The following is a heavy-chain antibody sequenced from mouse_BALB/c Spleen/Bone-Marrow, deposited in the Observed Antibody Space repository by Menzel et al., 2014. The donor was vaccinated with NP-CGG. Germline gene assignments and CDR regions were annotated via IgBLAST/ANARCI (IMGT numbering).Heavy chain of an antibody. CDR1: GYTFTAYA. J-gene: IGHJ2*01. CDR2: ISTHSGNT. Sequence: QVHVKQSGPEVVRPGVSVKLSCKGSGYTFTAYAMHWVKQSHAESLEWIGLISTHSGNTHYNQDFKGKATMTVDKSSSTAYMELARLTSEDSAIYYCARNFYGSSYFDYWGQGTTLTVSS. CDR3: ARNFYGSSYFDY. D-gene: IGHD1-1*01. V-gene: IGHV1-67*01.